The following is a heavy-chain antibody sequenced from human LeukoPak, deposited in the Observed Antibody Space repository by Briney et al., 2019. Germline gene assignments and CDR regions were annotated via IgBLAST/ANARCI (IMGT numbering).Heavy chain of an antibody. V-gene: IGHV3-11*01. Sequence: PGGSLRLSCSASGFSFSDSYMSWFRLSPEKGLEWIAYITRSGTATEYADSVKGRFTISRVNAKNSLYLQMNSLRPEDTAVYYCGRDPDYGDPYWGQGTLVTVSS. J-gene: IGHJ4*02. CDR2: ITRSGTAT. CDR1: GFSFSDSY. CDR3: GRDPDYGDPY. D-gene: IGHD4/OR15-4a*01.